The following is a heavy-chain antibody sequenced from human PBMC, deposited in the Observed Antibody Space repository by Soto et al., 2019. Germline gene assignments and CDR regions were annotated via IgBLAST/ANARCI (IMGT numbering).Heavy chain of an antibody. CDR2: MNPNSGNT. J-gene: IGHJ4*02. CDR3: ASFVGRRPNGDYAT. D-gene: IGHD4-17*01. Sequence: QVQLVQSGAEVKKPGASVKVSCKASGYTFTSYDINWVRQATGQGLEWMGWMNPNSGNTGYAQKFQGRVTMTRNTSISTAYKGLSSLRSEDTAVYYCASFVGRRPNGDYATWGQGTLVTVSS. V-gene: IGHV1-8*01. CDR1: GYTFTSYD.